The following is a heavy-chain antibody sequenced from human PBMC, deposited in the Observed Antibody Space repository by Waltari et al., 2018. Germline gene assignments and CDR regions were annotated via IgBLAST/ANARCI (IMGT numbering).Heavy chain of an antibody. CDR1: GFTAVTKY. CDR3: AGHGYFGSGSHYFDS. J-gene: IGHJ4*02. CDR2: IYAGGTT. V-gene: IGHV3-66*02. Sequence: EVQLVESGGGLVQPGGSLRLSCAASGFTAVTKYMSWVRQAPGKGLEWVAVIYAGGTTYYPDSVRGRFTISRDTSKNTVYLQMNSLRPEDTAVYYCAGHGYFGSGSHYFDSWGQGTLVTVSS. D-gene: IGHD3-10*01.